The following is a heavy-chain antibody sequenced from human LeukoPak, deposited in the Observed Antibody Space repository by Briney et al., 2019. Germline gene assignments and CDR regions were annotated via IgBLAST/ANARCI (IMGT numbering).Heavy chain of an antibody. CDR3: ASRPHYYYGMDV. V-gene: IGHV3-11*03. CDR1: GFTFSDYY. Sequence: GGSLRLSCAASGFTFSDYYTSWIRQAPGKGLEWVSYIASSSSYTNYADSVKGRFTISKDNSKNTLYLQMNSLRAEDTAVYYCASRPHYYYGMDVWGQGTTVTVSS. CDR2: IASSSSYT. J-gene: IGHJ6*02.